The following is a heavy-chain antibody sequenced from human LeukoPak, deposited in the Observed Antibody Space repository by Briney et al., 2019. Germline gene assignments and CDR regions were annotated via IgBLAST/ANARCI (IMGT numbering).Heavy chain of an antibody. Sequence: SETLSLTCTVSGYSISSGYYWSWIRQSPGKGLEWIGEINHSGSTNYNPSLKSRVTISVDTSKNQFSLKLSSVTAADTAVYYCASLIAAAGTFHYYYYMDVWGKGTTVTVSS. V-gene: IGHV4-38-2*02. CDR2: INHSGST. D-gene: IGHD6-13*01. J-gene: IGHJ6*03. CDR1: GYSISSGYY. CDR3: ASLIAAAGTFHYYYYMDV.